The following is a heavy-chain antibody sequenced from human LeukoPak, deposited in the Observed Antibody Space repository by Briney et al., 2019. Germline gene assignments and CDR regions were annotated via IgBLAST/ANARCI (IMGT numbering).Heavy chain of an antibody. CDR3: ARVKQGGSRQLAN. CDR2: ISAYNGHT. CDR1: GNTFTNNG. Sequence: GASVKVSCKASGNTFTNNGISWVRQAPGQGLEWMGWISAYNGHTNYAQKLQGRVTMTTDTSTSTAYMELRSLRSDDTAVYYCARVKQGGSRQLANWGQGTLVTVSS. J-gene: IGHJ4*02. D-gene: IGHD6-13*01. V-gene: IGHV1-18*01.